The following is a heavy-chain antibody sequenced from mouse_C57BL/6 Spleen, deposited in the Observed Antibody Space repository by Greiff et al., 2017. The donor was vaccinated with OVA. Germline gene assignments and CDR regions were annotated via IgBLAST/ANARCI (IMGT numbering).Heavy chain of an antibody. Sequence: VQGVESGPELVKPGASVKISCKASGYAFSSSWMNWVKQRPGKGLEWIGRIYPGDGDTNYNGKFKGKATLTADKSSSTAYMQLSSLTSEDSAVYFCARKLTGTWSLAYWGQGTLVTVSA. J-gene: IGHJ3*01. V-gene: IGHV1-82*01. D-gene: IGHD4-1*01. CDR2: IYPGDGDT. CDR1: GYAFSSSW. CDR3: ARKLTGTWSLAY.